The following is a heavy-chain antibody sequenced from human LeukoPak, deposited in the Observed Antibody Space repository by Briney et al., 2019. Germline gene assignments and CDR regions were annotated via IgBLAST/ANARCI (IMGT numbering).Heavy chain of an antibody. Sequence: PGGSLRLSCAASGFSFSNYLMSWVRQAPVKGLEWVSTIRGNGGGTYYAVSVKGRFTISRDNSKNTLYLQMNSLRAEDTALYYCARRLCSGGSCSSFDYWGQGTLVTVSS. D-gene: IGHD2-15*01. J-gene: IGHJ4*02. CDR3: ARRLCSGGSCSSFDY. CDR2: IRGNGGGT. CDR1: GFSFSNYL. V-gene: IGHV3-23*01.